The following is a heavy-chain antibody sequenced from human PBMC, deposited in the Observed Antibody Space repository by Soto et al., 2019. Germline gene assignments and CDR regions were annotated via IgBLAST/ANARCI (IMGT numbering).Heavy chain of an antibody. CDR3: ARGLGGLTRAEAIVWSGSFDY. J-gene: IGHJ4*02. CDR1: GGSVRSGSYY. D-gene: IGHD3-3*01. Sequence: SETLSLTCTVSGGSVRSGSYYWSWIRQPPVKGLEGIGYIYYSGSTNYSPSLKSRVTIAVDTSKNQFSLKLSSVTAADTAVYYGARGLGGLTRAEAIVWSGSFDYWGQGTLVTVSS. CDR2: IYYSGST. V-gene: IGHV4-61*01.